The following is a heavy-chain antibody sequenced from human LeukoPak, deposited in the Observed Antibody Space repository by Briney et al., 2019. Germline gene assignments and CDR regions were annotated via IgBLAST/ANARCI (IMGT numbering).Heavy chain of an antibody. V-gene: IGHV3-21*01. Sequence: GGSLRLSCAASGFTLTSFNMNWVRQAPGKGLEWISSISSGSDYIYYADSVKGRFTISRDNAKNSLYLKMNSLRAEDTAVYSCAIDSPYYDYMDFWGKGTTVTVSS. CDR1: GFTLTSFN. CDR2: ISSGSDYI. J-gene: IGHJ6*03. CDR3: AIDSPYYDYMDF.